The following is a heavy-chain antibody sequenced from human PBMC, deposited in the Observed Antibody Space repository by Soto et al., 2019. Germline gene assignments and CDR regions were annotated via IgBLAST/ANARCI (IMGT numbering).Heavy chain of an antibody. CDR1: GFTFSSYE. CDR3: ASNYDSSGYYPFGAYYYYYGMDV. V-gene: IGHV3-48*03. CDR2: ISSSGSTI. J-gene: IGHJ6*02. D-gene: IGHD3-22*01. Sequence: GGSLRLSCAASGFTFSSYEMNWVRQAPGKGLEWVSYISSSGSTIYYADSVKGRFTISRDNAKNSLYLQMNSLRAEDTAVYYCASNYDSSGYYPFGAYYYYYGMDVWGQGTTSPSP.